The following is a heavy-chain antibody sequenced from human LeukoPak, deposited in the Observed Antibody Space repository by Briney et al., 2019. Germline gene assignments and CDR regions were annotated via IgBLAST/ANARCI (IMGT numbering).Heavy chain of an antibody. V-gene: IGHV4-39*07. Sequence: SETLSLTCTVSGGSISSSSYYWGWIRQPPGKGLEWIGSIYYSGTTYYNPSLKSRVTISVDTSKNQFSPKLSSVTAADTAVYYCARDLGAAWDFDYWGQGTLVTVSS. CDR1: GGSISSSSYY. J-gene: IGHJ4*02. D-gene: IGHD3-16*01. CDR3: ARDLGAAWDFDY. CDR2: IYYSGTT.